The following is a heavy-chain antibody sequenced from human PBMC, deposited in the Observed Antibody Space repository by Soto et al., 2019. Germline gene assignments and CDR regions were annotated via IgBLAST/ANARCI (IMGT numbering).Heavy chain of an antibody. J-gene: IGHJ3*02. CDR1: GYSFTSYW. Sequence: GQSLRLSCKGSGYSFTSYWIGSVRQMPGKGLEWMGIIYPGDSDTRYSPSFQGQVTISADKSISTAYLQWSSLKASDTAMYYCARPGDYGGPYDACDSWGQGTRVTVSS. D-gene: IGHD4-17*01. V-gene: IGHV5-51*01. CDR2: IYPGDSDT. CDR3: ARPGDYGGPYDACDS.